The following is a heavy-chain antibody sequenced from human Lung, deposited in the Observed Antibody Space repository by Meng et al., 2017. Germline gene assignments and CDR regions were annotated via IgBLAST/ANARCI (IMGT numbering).Heavy chain of an antibody. CDR1: GYSVRSGGYY. CDR3: ARGGTVVNLGY. V-gene: IGHV4-61*08. Sequence: PPQGSSTWLVRPPETLSLPCSSSGYSVRSGGYYWGWLRHPPGKGLEWIGYVYFSGSTNYNPSLKRRVTISLDTSKNQFSLKLNSVTAADTAVYYCARGGTVVNLGYWGPGTLVTVSS. CDR2: VYFSGST. D-gene: IGHD4-23*01. J-gene: IGHJ4*02.